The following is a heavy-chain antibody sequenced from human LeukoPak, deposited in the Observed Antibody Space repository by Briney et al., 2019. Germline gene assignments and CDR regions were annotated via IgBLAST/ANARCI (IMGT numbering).Heavy chain of an antibody. CDR1: GCSFSNYW. CDR2: IYPGDSDT. D-gene: IGHD1-26*01. J-gene: IGHJ4*02. V-gene: IGHV5-51*01. Sequence: GESLKISCKGSGCSFSNYWIGWVRQVPGKGLEWMGIIYPGDSDTRYSPSFQGQVTISADKSISTAYLQWSSLKASATAMYYCARRVGASQRGFDYWGQGTLVTVSS. CDR3: ARRVGASQRGFDY.